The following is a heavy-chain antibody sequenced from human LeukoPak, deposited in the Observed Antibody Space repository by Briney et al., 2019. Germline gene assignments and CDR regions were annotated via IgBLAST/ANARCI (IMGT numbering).Heavy chain of an antibody. CDR1: GFTFSSYW. CDR3: ARDSNGDYIMY. CDR2: IKQDGGET. Sequence: PGGSLRLSCAASGFTFSSYWMSWVRQAPGKGLEWVANIKQDGGETYYVDSVKGRLTISRDNAKNSLYLQMNSLRAEDTAVYYCARDSNGDYIMYWGQGTLVTVSS. V-gene: IGHV3-7*01. D-gene: IGHD4-17*01. J-gene: IGHJ4*02.